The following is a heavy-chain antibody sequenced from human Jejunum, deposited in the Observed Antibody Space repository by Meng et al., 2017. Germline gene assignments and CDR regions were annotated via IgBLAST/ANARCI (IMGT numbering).Heavy chain of an antibody. Sequence: GESLKISCAASGFTFSTSAMSWVRQAPGKGLEWVSAITITGAATSYADSVKGRFTISRDNSKNTLYLQMNSLRAEDTAVYYCAKGAMKKPFDYWGQGTRVTVSS. CDR2: ITITGAAT. J-gene: IGHJ4*01. V-gene: IGHV3-23*01. CDR3: AKGAMKKPFDY. CDR1: GFTFSTSA.